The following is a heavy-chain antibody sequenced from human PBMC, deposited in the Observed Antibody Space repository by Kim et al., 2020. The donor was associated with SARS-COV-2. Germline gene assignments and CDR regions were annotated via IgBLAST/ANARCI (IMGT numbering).Heavy chain of an antibody. Sequence: VKVRFTISVDNSKYTLYLQMNSLRAEDTAVYYCAKVETAAGLVYYGMHVWGQGTTVTVSS. D-gene: IGHD6-13*01. V-gene: IGHV3-23*01. CDR3: AKVETAAGLVYYGMHV. J-gene: IGHJ6*02.